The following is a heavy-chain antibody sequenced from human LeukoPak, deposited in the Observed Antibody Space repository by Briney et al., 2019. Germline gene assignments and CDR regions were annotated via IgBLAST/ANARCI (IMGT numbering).Heavy chain of an antibody. CDR2: IYYSGST. CDR3: ARVGGGSGSYPYY. CDR1: GGSISSYY. D-gene: IGHD3-10*01. J-gene: IGHJ4*02. V-gene: IGHV4-59*08. Sequence: TSETLSLTCTVSGGSISSYYWSWIRQPPGKGLEWIGYIYYSGSTNYNPSLKSRVTISVDTSKNQFSLKLSSATAADTAVYYCARVGGGSGSYPYYWGQGTLVTVSS.